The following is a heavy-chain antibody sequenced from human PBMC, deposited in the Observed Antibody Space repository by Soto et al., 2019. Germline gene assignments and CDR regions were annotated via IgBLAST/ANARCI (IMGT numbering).Heavy chain of an antibody. J-gene: IGHJ6*02. CDR1: GDSVSSNSAA. V-gene: IGHV6-1*01. D-gene: IGHD2-2*01. CDR3: ARDLDVVVPAAPDYGMDV. Sequence: SLTCAISGDSVSSNSAAWNWIRQSPSRGLEWLGRTYYRSKWYNDYAVSVKSRITINPDTSKNQFALQLNSVTPEDTALYYCARDLDVVVPAAPDYGMDVWGQGTTVTVSS. CDR2: TYYRSKWYN.